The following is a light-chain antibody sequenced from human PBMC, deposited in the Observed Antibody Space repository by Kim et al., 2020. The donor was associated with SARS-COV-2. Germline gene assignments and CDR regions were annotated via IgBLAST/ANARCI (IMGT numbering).Light chain of an antibody. V-gene: IGKV3-20*01. CDR3: QQYGTSLVT. CDR1: QSVTSTY. CDR2: GAS. J-gene: IGKJ4*01. Sequence: EIVLTQSPGTLSLSPGERATLSCRASQSVTSTYLAWYQQKPGQAPRLLIYGASSRATGIPDRFSGGGSGTEFTLTVSRLEPEDSAVYYCQQYGTSLVTFGGGTKVDIK.